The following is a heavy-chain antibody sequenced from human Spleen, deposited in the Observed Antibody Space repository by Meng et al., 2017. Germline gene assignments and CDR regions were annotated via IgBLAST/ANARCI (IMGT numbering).Heavy chain of an antibody. CDR2: ISAYNGNT. Sequence: QVQLDLSGADVKKASASVKVACKAACDTFTSNCSSGVRQAPVQGLEWMGWISAYNGNTNDAQNLQGGVTMATDPSTNTAYMELRILRSDDTAVYYCARMAYNYGYGYWGQGTLVTVSS. CDR3: ARMAYNYGYGY. J-gene: IGHJ4*02. D-gene: IGHD5-18*01. CDR1: CDTFTSNC. V-gene: IGHV1-18*01.